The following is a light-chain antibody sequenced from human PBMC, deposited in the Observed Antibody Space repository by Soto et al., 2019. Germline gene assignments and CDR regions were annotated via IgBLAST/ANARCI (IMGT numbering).Light chain of an antibody. CDR2: SNN. Sequence: QSLLTQPPSASGTPGQRVTISCSGSSSNIGSNTVNWYQQLPGTAPKLLIYSNNQRPSGVPDRFSGSKSGTSASLAISGLQSEDEADYYCAAWEDSLNGYVVGNGTKVTVL. V-gene: IGLV1-44*01. CDR1: SSNIGSNT. J-gene: IGLJ1*01. CDR3: AAWEDSLNGYV.